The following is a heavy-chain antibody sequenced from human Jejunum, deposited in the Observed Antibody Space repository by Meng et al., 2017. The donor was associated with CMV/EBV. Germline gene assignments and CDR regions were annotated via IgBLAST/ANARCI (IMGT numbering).Heavy chain of an antibody. J-gene: IGHJ1*01. CDR3: VRPARDQFSGEFFRH. D-gene: IGHD1-26*01. CDR1: FGDFA. V-gene: IGHV3-49*04. CDR2: IRTRTYGAIT. Sequence: FGDFAINWVRQAPGKGLEWVGFIRTRTYGAITEYDASVKGRFIISRDDSTSTAYLQMNSLTSDDTGVYYCVRPARDQFSGEFFRHWGQGTLVTVSS.